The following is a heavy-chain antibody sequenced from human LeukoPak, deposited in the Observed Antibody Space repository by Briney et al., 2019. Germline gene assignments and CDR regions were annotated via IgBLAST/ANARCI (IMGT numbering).Heavy chain of an antibody. J-gene: IGHJ4*02. D-gene: IGHD3-10*01. CDR2: IIPILGTA. CDR1: GGTFSSYA. CDR3: ARDWFMVRGVIPYFDY. V-gene: IGHV1-69*04. Sequence: SVKVSCKASGGTFSSYAISWVRQAPGQGLEWMGRIIPILGTANYAQKFQGRVTITADKSTSTAYMELSSLRSEDTAVYYCARDWFMVRGVIPYFDYWGQGTLVTVSS.